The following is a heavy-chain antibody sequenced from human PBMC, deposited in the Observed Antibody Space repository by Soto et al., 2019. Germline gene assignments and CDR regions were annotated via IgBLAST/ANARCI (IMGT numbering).Heavy chain of an antibody. Sequence: QVQLVESGGGVVQPGRSLRLSCAASGFTFSSYGMHWVRQAPGKGLEWVAVISYDGSNKYYADSVKGRFTISRDNSKNTLYLQMNSLRAEDTAVYYCAKISRDDYSNYYYYGMDVWGQGTTVTVSS. D-gene: IGHD4-4*01. CDR3: AKISRDDYSNYYYYGMDV. J-gene: IGHJ6*02. V-gene: IGHV3-30*18. CDR1: GFTFSSYG. CDR2: ISYDGSNK.